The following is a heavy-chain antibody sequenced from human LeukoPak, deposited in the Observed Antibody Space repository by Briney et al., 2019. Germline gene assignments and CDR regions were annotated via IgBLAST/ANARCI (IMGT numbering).Heavy chain of an antibody. CDR3: AKDGPYYYDSSGYGGAFDI. Sequence: GGSLRLSCAASRFAFSSYAMTWVRQAPGKGLEWVSTISGSSGNTYYADSVKGRFTISRDNSKNTLYLQINSLRAEDTAVYYCAKDGPYYYDSSGYGGAFDIWGQGTMVTVSS. CDR2: ISGSSGNT. J-gene: IGHJ3*02. D-gene: IGHD3-22*01. CDR1: RFAFSSYA. V-gene: IGHV3-23*01.